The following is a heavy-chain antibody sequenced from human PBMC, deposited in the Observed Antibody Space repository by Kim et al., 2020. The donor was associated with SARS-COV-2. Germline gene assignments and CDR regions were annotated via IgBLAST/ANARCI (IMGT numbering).Heavy chain of an antibody. CDR1: GFTFSNYY. V-gene: IGHV3-11*05. D-gene: IGHD3-16*01. Sequence: GGSLRLSCAASGFTFSNYYMNWIRQAPGKGLEWVSYISNSSNTNYADAAKGRCTIIRDDATNNLYLQLNSRIAADAAAYYCARAGYDYVCGWYRGYLDS. J-gene: IGHJ5*01. CDR2: ISNSSNT. CDR3: ARAGYDYVCGWYRGYLDS.